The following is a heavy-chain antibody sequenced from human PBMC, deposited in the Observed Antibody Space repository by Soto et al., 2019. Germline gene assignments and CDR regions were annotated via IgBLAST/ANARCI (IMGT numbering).Heavy chain of an antibody. CDR1: GFTFSSYA. V-gene: IGHV3-30-3*01. CDR3: AKVLRLVGPSWFDP. CDR2: ISYDGSNK. J-gene: IGHJ5*02. D-gene: IGHD6-19*01. Sequence: GGSLRLSCAASGFTFSSYAMHWVRQAPGKGLGWVAVISYDGSNKYYADSVKGRFTISRDNSKNTLYLQMNSLRAEDTAVYYCAKVLRLVGPSWFDPWGQGTLVTVSS.